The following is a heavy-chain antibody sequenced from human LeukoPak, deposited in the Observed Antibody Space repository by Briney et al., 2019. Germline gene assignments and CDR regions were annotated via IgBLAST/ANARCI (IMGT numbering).Heavy chain of an antibody. D-gene: IGHD3-22*01. V-gene: IGHV1-69*05. CDR2: IIPIFGTA. J-gene: IGHJ6*03. CDR1: GGTFSSYA. Sequence: ASVKVSCKASGGTFSSYAISWVRQAPGQGLEWMGGIIPIFGTANYAQKFQGRVTITTDESTSTAYMELSSLRSEDTAVYYCAAPGNYYDSSGYSDYYYYMGVWGKGTTVTVSS. CDR3: AAPGNYYDSSGYSDYYYYMGV.